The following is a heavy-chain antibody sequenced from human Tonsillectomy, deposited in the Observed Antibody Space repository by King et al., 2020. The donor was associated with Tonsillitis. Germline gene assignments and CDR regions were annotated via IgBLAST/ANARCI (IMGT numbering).Heavy chain of an antibody. CDR2: LSSNGVNT. CDR3: VKDSKPREHDSDSGGYYGVLDY. V-gene: IGHV3-64D*06. J-gene: IGHJ4*02. CDR1: GFTFSRYT. Sequence: VQLVASGGGLVRPGGSLRLSCSASGFTFSRYTMNWVRQAPGKGLEYVSALSSNGVNTYYADSVKGRFTIFRDNSKNTLSLQMSNLRAEDTAVYYCVKDSKPREHDSDSGGYYGVLDYWGQGTLGTV. D-gene: IGHD3-22*01.